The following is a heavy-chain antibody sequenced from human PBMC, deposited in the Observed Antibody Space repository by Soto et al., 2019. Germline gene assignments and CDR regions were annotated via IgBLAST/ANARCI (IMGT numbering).Heavy chain of an antibody. CDR1: GFTFSSYD. Sequence: PVGSLRLSCAASGFTFSSYDMHWVRQATGKGLEWVSAIGTAGDTYYPGSVKGRFTISRENAKNSLYLQMNSLRAGDTAVYYCARGRDFWSGLPYFDYWGQGTLVTVSS. D-gene: IGHD3-3*01. CDR2: IGTAGDT. CDR3: ARGRDFWSGLPYFDY. V-gene: IGHV3-13*01. J-gene: IGHJ4*02.